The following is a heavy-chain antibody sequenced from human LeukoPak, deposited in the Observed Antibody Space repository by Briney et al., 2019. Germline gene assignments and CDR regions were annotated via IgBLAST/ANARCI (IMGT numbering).Heavy chain of an antibody. Sequence: SETLSLTCTVSGGSISSYYWSWIRQPPGKGLEWIGYIYYSGSTNYNPSLKSRVTISVDTSKNQFSLKLSSVTAADTAVYYCARVVRGGDFDFWGQGTLVTVSS. J-gene: IGHJ4*02. CDR3: ARVVRGGDFDF. CDR2: IYYSGST. D-gene: IGHD3-16*01. V-gene: IGHV4-59*01. CDR1: GGSISSYY.